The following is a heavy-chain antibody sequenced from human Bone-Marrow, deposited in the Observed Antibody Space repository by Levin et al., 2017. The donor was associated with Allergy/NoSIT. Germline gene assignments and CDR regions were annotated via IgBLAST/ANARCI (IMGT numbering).Heavy chain of an antibody. D-gene: IGHD4-17*01. CDR1: GYSFSIYG. CDR2: ISANNGHP. V-gene: IGHV1-18*01. J-gene: IGHJ4*02. Sequence: GESLKISCKASGYSFSIYGVTWVRQAPGQGLELMGWISANNGHPNYAEKLQGRVTMTTDTSTSTAYMELRSLRSDDTAVYYCARCGATVTRFFDLWGQGTLVTVSS. CDR3: ARCGATVTRFFDL.